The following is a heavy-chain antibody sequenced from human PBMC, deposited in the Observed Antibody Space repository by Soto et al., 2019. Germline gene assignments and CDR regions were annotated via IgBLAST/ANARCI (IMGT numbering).Heavy chain of an antibody. V-gene: IGHV3-30-3*01. Sequence: GSLLVACSASGSSFSDHAMDGVRRAPGKGLEWVALVAHDGTSKYYAGSVKGRFTISSDKSSNTLFLQMDSLDTEDTAVYYCERDNRITGIAAEIDLWGRGTLVTVSS. CDR3: ERDNRITGIAAEIDL. J-gene: IGHJ5*02. D-gene: IGHD1-20*01. CDR1: GSSFSDHA. CDR2: VAHDGTSK.